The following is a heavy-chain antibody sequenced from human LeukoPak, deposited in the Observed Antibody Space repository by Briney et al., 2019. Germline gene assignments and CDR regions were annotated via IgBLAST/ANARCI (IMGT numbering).Heavy chain of an antibody. CDR2: ITGSGTYI. CDR3: AREDDFSSGMDV. V-gene: IGHV3-21*06. CDR1: KFTFDTYT. J-gene: IGHJ6*02. D-gene: IGHD1-1*01. Sequence: GGSLRLSCAASKFTFDTYTMNWVRQAPGKGLEWVSSITGSGTYIYYIDSVKGRFTISRDNAKSSLYLQMNSLRPEDTAVYYCAREDDFSSGMDVWGQGTTVTVSS.